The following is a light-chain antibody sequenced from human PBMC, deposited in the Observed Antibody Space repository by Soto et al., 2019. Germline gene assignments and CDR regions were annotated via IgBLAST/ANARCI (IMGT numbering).Light chain of an antibody. CDR2: AAF. Sequence: DIQMTQSPSSLSASVGDRVTITCRASQTINTYLTWYQQKLGKAPKLLIYAAFTLQSGVPSRFSGSGSGTDFTLTISSLQPEAFATYYCQQWYSIPRTFGQGTQRQIK. CDR3: QQWYSIPRT. V-gene: IGKV1-39*01. J-gene: IGKJ2*01. CDR1: QTINTY.